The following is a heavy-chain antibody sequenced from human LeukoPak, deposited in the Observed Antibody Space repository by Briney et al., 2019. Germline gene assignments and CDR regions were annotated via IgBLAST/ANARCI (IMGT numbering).Heavy chain of an antibody. Sequence: GGSLRLSCAASGFTFSSYAMSWVRQAPGKGLEWVSYISSSGSTIYYADSVKGRFTISRDNAKDSLYLQMNSLRAEDTAVYYCASLPLGYCSSTSCYGYYYYGMDVWGKGTTVTVSS. D-gene: IGHD2-2*01. CDR3: ASLPLGYCSSTSCYGYYYYGMDV. J-gene: IGHJ6*04. V-gene: IGHV3-48*03. CDR2: ISSSGSTI. CDR1: GFTFSSYA.